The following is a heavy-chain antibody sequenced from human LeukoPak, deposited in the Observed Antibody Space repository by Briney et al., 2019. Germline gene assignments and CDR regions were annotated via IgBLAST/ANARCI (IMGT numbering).Heavy chain of an antibody. CDR1: GFTVSSNY. V-gene: IGHV3-66*01. CDR3: AREYYYGSGSTTEYFQH. Sequence: GGSLRLSCAASGFTVSSNYMSWVRQAPGKGLEWVSVIYSGGSTYYADSVKGRFTISRDNSKNTLYLQMNSLRAEDTAVYYCAREYYYGSGSTTEYFQHWGQGTLVTVSS. J-gene: IGHJ1*01. CDR2: IYSGGST. D-gene: IGHD3-10*01.